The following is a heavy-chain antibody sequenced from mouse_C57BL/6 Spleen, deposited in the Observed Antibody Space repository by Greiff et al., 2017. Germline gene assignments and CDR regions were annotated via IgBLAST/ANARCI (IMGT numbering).Heavy chain of an antibody. CDR3: ARGILAYDGYYADY. V-gene: IGHV1-64*01. J-gene: IGHJ4*01. CDR1: GYTFTSYW. CDR2: IHPNSGST. Sequence: VKLQQPGAELVKPGASVKLSCKASGYTFTSYWMHWVKQRPGQGLEWIGMIHPNSGSTNYNEKFKSKATLTVDKSSSTAYMQLSSLTSEDSAFYYCARGILAYDGYYADYWGQGTSLTVSS. D-gene: IGHD2-3*01.